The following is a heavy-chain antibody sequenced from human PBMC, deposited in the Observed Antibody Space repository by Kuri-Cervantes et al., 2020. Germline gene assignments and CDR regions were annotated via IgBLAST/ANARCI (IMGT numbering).Heavy chain of an antibody. CDR1: GFTFSSYS. V-gene: IGHV3-48*04. CDR3: TRDYCRSTSCTGFDY. J-gene: IGHJ4*02. D-gene: IGHD2-2*01. Sequence: GESLKISCAASGFTFSSYSMNWVRQAPGKGLEWVSYISSSSTIYYADSVKGRFTISRDNAKNTLYLQMHSLRAEDTAVYYCTRDYCRSTSCTGFDYWGQGTLVTVSS. CDR2: ISSSSTI.